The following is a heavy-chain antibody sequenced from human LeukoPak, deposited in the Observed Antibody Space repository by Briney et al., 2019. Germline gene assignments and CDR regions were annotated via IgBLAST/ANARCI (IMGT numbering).Heavy chain of an antibody. V-gene: IGHV1-69*05. Sequence: PGXXLXXXGGIIPIFGTANYAQKFQGRVTITTDESTSTAYMELSSLRSEDTAVYYCASLYYYDSSGREAFDIWGQGTMVTVSS. CDR3: ASLYYYDSSGREAFDI. J-gene: IGHJ3*02. CDR2: IIPIFGTA. D-gene: IGHD3-22*01.